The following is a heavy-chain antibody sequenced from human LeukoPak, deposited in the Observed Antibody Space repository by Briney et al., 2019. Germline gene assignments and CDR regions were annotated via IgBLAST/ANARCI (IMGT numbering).Heavy chain of an antibody. Sequence: PSETLSLTCTVSGGSISSYYWCWIRQPPGKGLGWMGYIYYCGSTNYNPSLKSRVTISVDTSKNQFTLKLSSVTAADTAVYYCARDDYDILTGSHHGFDYWGQGTLVTVSS. CDR2: IYYCGST. CDR1: GGSISSYY. CDR3: ARDDYDILTGSHHGFDY. D-gene: IGHD3-9*01. J-gene: IGHJ4*02. V-gene: IGHV4-59*01.